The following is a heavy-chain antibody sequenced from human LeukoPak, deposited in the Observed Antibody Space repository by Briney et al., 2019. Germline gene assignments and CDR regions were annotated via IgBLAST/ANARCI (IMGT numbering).Heavy chain of an antibody. CDR2: ISWNSVNI. V-gene: IGHV3-9*01. CDR1: GFTFSSYA. CDR3: AKDPDSSTWTPPDF. D-gene: IGHD6-13*01. Sequence: GGSLRLSCAASGFTFSSYAMHWVRQAPGKGLEWVSGISWNSVNIGYADSVKGRFTISRDNAKNSLFLQMNSLRPEDTALYYCAKDPDSSTWTPPDFWGQGALVTVSS. J-gene: IGHJ4*02.